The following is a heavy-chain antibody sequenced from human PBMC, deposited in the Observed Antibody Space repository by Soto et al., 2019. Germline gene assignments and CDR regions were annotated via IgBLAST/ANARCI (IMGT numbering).Heavy chain of an antibody. CDR1: GGSFSGYY. D-gene: IGHD5-18*01. V-gene: IGHV4-34*01. Sequence: SETLSLTCAAYGGSFSGYYWSWIRQPPWKGLEWIGEINHSGSTNYNPSLKSRVTISVDTSKHQFSLKLSSVTAADTAVYYCAREQDTAMVLNYYYYGMDVWGQGTTVTVSS. J-gene: IGHJ6*02. CDR2: INHSGST. CDR3: AREQDTAMVLNYYYYGMDV.